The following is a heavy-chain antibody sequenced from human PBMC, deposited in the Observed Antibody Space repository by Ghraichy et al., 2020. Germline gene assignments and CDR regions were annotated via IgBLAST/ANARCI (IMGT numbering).Heavy chain of an antibody. CDR2: IYYSGST. Sequence: SETLSLTCTVSGGSISSSSYYWGWIRQPPGKGLEWIGSIYYSGSTYYNPSLKSRVTISVDTSKNQFSLKLSSVTAADTAVYYCARQWELPRRDNWFDPWGQGTLVTVSS. D-gene: IGHD1-26*01. CDR3: ARQWELPRRDNWFDP. CDR1: GGSISSSSYY. V-gene: IGHV4-39*01. J-gene: IGHJ5*02.